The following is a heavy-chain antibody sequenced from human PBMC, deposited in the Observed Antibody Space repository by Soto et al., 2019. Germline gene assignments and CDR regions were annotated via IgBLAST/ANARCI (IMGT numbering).Heavy chain of an antibody. Sequence: QVQLVQSGAEVKKPGSSVKVSCKASGGTFSSYTISWVRQAPGQGLEWMGRIIPILGIANYAQKFQGRVTITADKSTSTAYMELSSLRSEDTAVYYCERLGVPAGTYDYWGQGTLVTVSS. CDR1: GGTFSSYT. CDR3: ERLGVPAGTYDY. CDR2: IIPILGIA. J-gene: IGHJ4*02. V-gene: IGHV1-69*02. D-gene: IGHD2-2*01.